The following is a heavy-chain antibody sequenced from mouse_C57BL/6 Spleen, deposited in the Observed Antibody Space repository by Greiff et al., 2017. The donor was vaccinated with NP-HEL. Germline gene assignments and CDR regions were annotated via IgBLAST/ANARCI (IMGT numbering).Heavy chain of an antibody. Sequence: QVQLQQSGTELVKPGASVKLSCKASGYTFTSYWMHWVKQRPGQGLEWIGNINPSNGGTNYNETFKSKATLTVDNSSSTAYMQLSSLTSEDSAVYYCARCYYGSSSWFAYWGQGTLVTVSA. CDR1: GYTFTSYW. CDR2: INPSNGGT. D-gene: IGHD1-1*01. V-gene: IGHV1-53*01. CDR3: ARCYYGSSSWFAY. J-gene: IGHJ3*01.